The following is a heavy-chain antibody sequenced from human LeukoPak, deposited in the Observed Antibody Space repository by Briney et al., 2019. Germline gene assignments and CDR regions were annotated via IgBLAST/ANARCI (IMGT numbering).Heavy chain of an antibody. J-gene: IGHJ4*02. CDR3: ARRSRLGWTSGSYYSFDY. CDR2: IYYSGST. V-gene: IGHV4-31*03. D-gene: IGHD1-26*01. CDR1: GGSIGSGGYY. Sequence: PSETLSLTCTVSGGSIGSGGYYWSWIRQHPGKGLEWIGYIYYSGSTYYNPSLKSRVTISVDTSKNQFSLKLSSVTAADTAVYYCARRSRLGWTSGSYYSFDYWGQGTLVTVSS.